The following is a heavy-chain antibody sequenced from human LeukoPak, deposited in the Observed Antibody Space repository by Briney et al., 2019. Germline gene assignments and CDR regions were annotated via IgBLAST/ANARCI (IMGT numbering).Heavy chain of an antibody. V-gene: IGHV3-23*01. CDR2: IIGSGGSA. Sequence: PGGSLRLSCAASGFTFDDYGMSWVRQAPGKGLEWVSVIIGSGGSAYYADSVKGRFTISRDNSKNTLYLQMNSLRAEDTAVYYCAKAPYCSSTSCYAGYFDFWGQGTLVTVSS. CDR3: AKAPYCSSTSCYAGYFDF. J-gene: IGHJ4*02. CDR1: GFTFDDYG. D-gene: IGHD2-2*01.